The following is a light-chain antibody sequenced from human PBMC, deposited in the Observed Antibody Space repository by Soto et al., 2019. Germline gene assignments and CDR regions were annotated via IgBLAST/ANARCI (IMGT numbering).Light chain of an antibody. J-gene: IGKJ1*01. CDR3: EQSNGFPRT. CDR2: AAS. V-gene: IGKV1-12*01. CDR1: QGIGTW. Sequence: DIQMTQSPTSVSASVGDRVTIICRASQGIGTWLAWYQQKSGKAPKLLIYAASSLRSGVPSRFTGSGSGTDFTLTNNSLQPEDFATYHCEQSNGFPRTFGQGTKVEI.